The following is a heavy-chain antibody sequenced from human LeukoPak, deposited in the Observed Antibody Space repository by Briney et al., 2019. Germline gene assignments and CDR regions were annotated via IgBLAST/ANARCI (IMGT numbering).Heavy chain of an antibody. J-gene: IGHJ6*02. CDR3: ARDALVGATAWYGMDV. D-gene: IGHD1-26*01. CDR2: ISAYNGNT. V-gene: IGHV1-18*01. Sequence: GASVKVSCKASGYXFTSYGISWVRQAPGQGLEWMGWISAYNGNTNYAQKLQGRVTMTTDTSTSTAYMELRSLRSDDTAVYYCARDALVGATAWYGMDVWGQGTTVTVSS. CDR1: GYXFTSYG.